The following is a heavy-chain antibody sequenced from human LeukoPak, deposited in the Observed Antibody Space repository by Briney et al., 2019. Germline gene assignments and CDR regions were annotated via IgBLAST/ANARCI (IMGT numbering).Heavy chain of an antibody. Sequence: ASVKVSCKASGYTFTGYYMHWVRQAPGQGLEWMEWISRHNGNTNYAQNLQGRVTMTTDTSTSTTYMELRSLRSDDTAVYYCAREGELNTVTPVFDQWSQGTLVTVSS. CDR2: ISRHNGNT. J-gene: IGHJ4*02. CDR1: GYTFTGYY. V-gene: IGHV1-18*04. CDR3: AREGELNTVTPVFDQ. D-gene: IGHD4-17*01.